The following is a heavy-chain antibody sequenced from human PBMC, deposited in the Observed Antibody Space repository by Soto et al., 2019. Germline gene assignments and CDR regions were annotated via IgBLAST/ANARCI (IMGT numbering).Heavy chain of an antibody. V-gene: IGHV1-69*01. CDR3: STSVYSSTTSCYYYYGLDV. D-gene: IGHD2-2*01. J-gene: IGHJ6*02. CDR2: IIPIFGTE. Sequence: QVQLVQSGAEVKKPGSSVKVSCKVSGGTFSSHSINWVRQAPGQGPEWMGVIIPIFGTENYAQKFQGRVTITADESTSTAYMEPSSLTSEATALYYCSTSVYSSTTSCYYYYGLDVWGQGTTVIVSS. CDR1: GGTFSSHS.